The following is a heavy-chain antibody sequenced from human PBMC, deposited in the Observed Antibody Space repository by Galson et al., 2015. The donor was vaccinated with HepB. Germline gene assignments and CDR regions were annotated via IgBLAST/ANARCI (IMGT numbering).Heavy chain of an antibody. J-gene: IGHJ6*02. CDR1: GYTFTSHE. CDR3: ARGRAIYDYGDYVDFYYHGMDV. D-gene: IGHD4-17*01. CDR2: ISGYNGNT. V-gene: IGHV1-18*04. Sequence: SVKVSCKASGYTFTSHEIIWVRQAPGQGLEWMGWISGYNGNTNYAQKLQGRVIMTTDTSTSTAYMELRSLRSDDTAVYYCARGRAIYDYGDYVDFYYHGMDVWGQGTTVTVPS.